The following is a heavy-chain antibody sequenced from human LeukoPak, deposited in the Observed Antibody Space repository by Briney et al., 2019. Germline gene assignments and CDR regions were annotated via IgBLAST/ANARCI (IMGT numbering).Heavy chain of an antibody. CDR2: MYYSGST. CDR3: ARVNSDAFDI. J-gene: IGHJ3*02. Sequence: SETLSLTCSVSGYSISSGYYWGWIRPPPGKGLEWIGSMYYSGSTYHNPSLKSRVTISVDTSKNQFSLKLSSVTAADTAVYYCARVNSDAFDIWGQGTMVTVSS. CDR1: GYSISSGYY. V-gene: IGHV4-38-2*02. D-gene: IGHD2/OR15-2a*01.